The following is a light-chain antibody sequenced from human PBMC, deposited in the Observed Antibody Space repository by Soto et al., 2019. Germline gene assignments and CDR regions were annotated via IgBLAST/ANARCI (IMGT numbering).Light chain of an antibody. CDR1: QSVTSSF. Sequence: EIVLMQFPGTLSLSPGERATLSCRASQSVTSSFLAWYQQKPGQAPRLLIYGASSRATGIPDRFSGSGSGTDFTLTISRLEPEDFAVYHCHQYGSSPWTFGHGTKVEIK. CDR3: HQYGSSPWT. J-gene: IGKJ1*01. V-gene: IGKV3-20*01. CDR2: GAS.